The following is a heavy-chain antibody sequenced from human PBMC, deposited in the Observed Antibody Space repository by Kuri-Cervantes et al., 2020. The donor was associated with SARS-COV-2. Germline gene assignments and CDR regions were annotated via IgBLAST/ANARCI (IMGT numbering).Heavy chain of an antibody. V-gene: IGHV1-46*01. J-gene: IGHJ3*02. D-gene: IGHD2-2*02. CDR2: INPSGGST. CDR1: GYTFTSYY. CDR3: ARGGVGYCSSTSCYSFWAFDI. Sequence: ASVKVSCKASGYTFTSYYMHWVRQAPGQGLEWMGIINPSGGSTSYAQKFQGRVTMTRDTSTSTVYMELSSLRSEDTAVYYCARGGVGYCSSTSCYSFWAFDIWGQGTIVTVSS.